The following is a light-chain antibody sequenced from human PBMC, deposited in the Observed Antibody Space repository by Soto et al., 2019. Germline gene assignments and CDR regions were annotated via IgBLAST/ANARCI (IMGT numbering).Light chain of an antibody. J-gene: IGLJ1*01. V-gene: IGLV2-23*01. CDR2: EGS. CDR1: SSDVGSYNL. CDR3: CSYAGSSTPYA. Sequence: LTQPASVSGSPGQSITISCTGTSSDVGSYNLVSWYQQHPGKAPKLMIYEGSKRPSGVSNRFSGSKSGNTASLTISGLQAEDEADYYCCSYAGSSTPYAFGTGTKVTVL.